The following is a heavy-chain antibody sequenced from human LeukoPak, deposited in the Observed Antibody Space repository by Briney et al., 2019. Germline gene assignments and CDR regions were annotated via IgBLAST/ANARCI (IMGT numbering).Heavy chain of an antibody. CDR1: GGSFSGYY. D-gene: IGHD6-19*01. J-gene: IGHJ4*02. Sequence: PSETLSLTCAVYGGSFSGYYWSWIRQPPGKGLEWIGEINHSGSTNYNPSLKSRVTISVDTSKNQFSLKLSSVTAADTAVYYCARGLSPYSSGWFRWGQGTLVTVSS. V-gene: IGHV4-34*01. CDR3: ARGLSPYSSGWFR. CDR2: INHSGST.